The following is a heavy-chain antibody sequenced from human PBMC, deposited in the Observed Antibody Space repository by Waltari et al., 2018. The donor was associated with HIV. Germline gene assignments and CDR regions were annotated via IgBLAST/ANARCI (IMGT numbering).Heavy chain of an antibody. V-gene: IGHV3-48*01. CDR2: ISSSSTTI. Sequence: EVQLVESGGGLVQPGGALRLSCAASGFIFRTSRMNWVRQGPGKGLEWVSHISSSSTTIYYADSVKGRFTISRDNAKNSLYLQMNSLRAEDTAVYYCARDYCSSTSCTVDYWGQGTLVTVSS. CDR3: ARDYCSSTSCTVDY. D-gene: IGHD2-2*01. CDR1: GFIFRTSR. J-gene: IGHJ4*02.